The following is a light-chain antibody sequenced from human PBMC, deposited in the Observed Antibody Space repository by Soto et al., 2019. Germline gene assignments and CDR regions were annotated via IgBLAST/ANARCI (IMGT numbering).Light chain of an antibody. V-gene: IGKV1-9*01. CDR1: QGISSY. Sequence: IQLTQSPSSLSASVGDRVTITCRASQGISSYLACYQQKPGEAPKLLIYAASTLQSGVPSRFSGSGSGTDFTLTISRLQPEDFVTYYCQQLNSYPSFGGGTKVEIK. CDR2: AAS. CDR3: QQLNSYPS. J-gene: IGKJ4*01.